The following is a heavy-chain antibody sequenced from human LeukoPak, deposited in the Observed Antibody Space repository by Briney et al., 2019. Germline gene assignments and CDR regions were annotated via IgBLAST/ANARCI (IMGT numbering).Heavy chain of an antibody. CDR2: ISTSSSYI. J-gene: IGHJ5*02. D-gene: IGHD6-19*01. CDR3: ARGSASVAGTSNWFDP. V-gene: IGHV3-21*01. Sequence: GGSLRLSCAASGFTVSSNYMSWVRQAPGKGLEWVSSISTSSSYIYHADSMKGRFTISRDNAKNSLYLQMNSLRAEDTAVYYCARGSASVAGTSNWFDPWGQGTLVTVSS. CDR1: GFTVSSNY.